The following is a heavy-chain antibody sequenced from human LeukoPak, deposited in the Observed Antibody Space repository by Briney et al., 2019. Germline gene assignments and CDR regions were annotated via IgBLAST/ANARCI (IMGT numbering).Heavy chain of an antibody. Sequence: GGSLRLSCAASGFTFSSYAMSWVRQAPGKGLEWVSAISGSGGSTYYADSVKGRFTISRDNSKNTLYLQMNSLRAEDTAVYYCAKDLYGDLKHQHFDYWGQGTLVTVSS. CDR1: GFTFSSYA. CDR2: ISGSGGST. J-gene: IGHJ4*02. V-gene: IGHV3-23*01. D-gene: IGHD4-17*01. CDR3: AKDLYGDLKHQHFDY.